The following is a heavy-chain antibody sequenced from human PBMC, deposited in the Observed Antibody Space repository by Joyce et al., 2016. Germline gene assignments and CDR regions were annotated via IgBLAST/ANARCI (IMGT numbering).Heavy chain of an antibody. V-gene: IGHV1-18*01. CDR2: SSAYNGNT. D-gene: IGHD3-3*01. CDR3: ARDFDQYYDVWSGYYSNDAFDI. J-gene: IGHJ3*02. CDR1: AYTFTSYG. Sequence: QVQLVQSGAEVKKPGASVKVSCKASAYTFTSYGISWVRQAPGQGLEWMGCSSAYNGNTNYAQKLQGRVTRTTDTSTSTAYMELRSLRSDDTAVYYCARDFDQYYDVWSGYYSNDAFDIWGQGTMVTVSS.